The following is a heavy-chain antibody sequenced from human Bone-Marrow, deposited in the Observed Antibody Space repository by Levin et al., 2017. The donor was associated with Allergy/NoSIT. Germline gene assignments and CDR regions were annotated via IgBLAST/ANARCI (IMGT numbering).Heavy chain of an antibody. CDR3: ARSWGPYCGGDCWLNWFDP. D-gene: IGHD2-21*02. J-gene: IGHJ5*02. CDR2: IYPGDSDT. CDR1: GYSFTSYW. V-gene: IGHV5-51*01. Sequence: GESLKISCKGSGYSFTSYWIGWVRQMPGKGLEWMGIIYPGDSDTRYSPSFQGQVTISADKSISTAYLQWSSLKASDTAMYYCARSWGPYCGGDCWLNWFDPWGQGTLVTVSS.